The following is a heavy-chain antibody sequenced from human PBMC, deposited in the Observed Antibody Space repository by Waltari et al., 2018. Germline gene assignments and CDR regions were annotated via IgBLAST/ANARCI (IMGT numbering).Heavy chain of an antibody. J-gene: IGHJ4*02. CDR2: IRSKPNNYAT. Sequence: EVQVVESGGGLVQPGGSWKLSCATSGFTFSGSTIPWVRQTSGKGLEWIGRIRSKPNNYATRYTASVEGRFTISRDDSENTAYLQMSSLMTEDTAVYYCTGGAVTGTDFWGQGTLVTVSS. CDR1: GFTFSGST. D-gene: IGHD6-13*01. CDR3: TGGAVTGTDF. V-gene: IGHV3-73*01.